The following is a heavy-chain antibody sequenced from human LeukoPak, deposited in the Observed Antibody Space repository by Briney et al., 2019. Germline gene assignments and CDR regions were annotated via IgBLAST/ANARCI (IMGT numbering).Heavy chain of an antibody. D-gene: IGHD3-22*01. Sequence: GGSLRLSCAASGFTFDDYAMHWVRQAPGKGLGWVSGISWNSGSIGYADSVKGRFTISRDNAKNSLYLQMNSLRAEDTALYYCAKGRRDYYDSSGYYRDFDYWGQGTLVTVSS. V-gene: IGHV3-9*01. CDR3: AKGRRDYYDSSGYYRDFDY. CDR2: ISWNSGSI. CDR1: GFTFDDYA. J-gene: IGHJ4*02.